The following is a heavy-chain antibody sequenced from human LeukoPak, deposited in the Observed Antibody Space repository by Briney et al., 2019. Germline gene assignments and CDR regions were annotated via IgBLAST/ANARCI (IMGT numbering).Heavy chain of an antibody. Sequence: SETLSLTCTASGDSISYYYWSWIRQPPGKGLGWIGLISYSGSTNYSPSLKSRLTMSLDTSKNQFSLTLSSVTAADTAVYYCARLMGYLTDSWGQGTLVTVSS. J-gene: IGHJ4*02. V-gene: IGHV4-59*08. CDR1: GDSISYYY. CDR3: ARLMGYLTDS. D-gene: IGHD1-1*01. CDR2: ISYSGST.